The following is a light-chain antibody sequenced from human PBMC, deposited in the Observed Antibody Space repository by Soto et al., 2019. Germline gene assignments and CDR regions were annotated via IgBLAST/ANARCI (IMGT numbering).Light chain of an antibody. CDR3: PQYRSWPRT. J-gene: IGKJ1*01. CDR1: QSVSSN. V-gene: IGKV3-15*01. Sequence: EVGMKQSPATLSVSQGERATLSSRASQSVSSNLARYQQKPGQAPRLLIYGASARATGIPDRFSGSGSGTEFTLTITSLRPEDFGVYYCPQYRSWPRTFGQGAKV. CDR2: GAS.